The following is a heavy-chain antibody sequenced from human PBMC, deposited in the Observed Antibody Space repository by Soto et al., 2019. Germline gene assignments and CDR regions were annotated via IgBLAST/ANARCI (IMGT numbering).Heavy chain of an antibody. CDR2: TSGSGGGR. D-gene: IGHD2-21*01. Sequence: GGSLRLSCAASGFTFNTYAMSWVRQAPGKGLEWVSTTSGSGGGRHYADSVTGRFTISRDNAKNSLYLQMNSLRAEDTAVYYCARDCSRHGMDVWGQGTTVTVSS. V-gene: IGHV3-23*01. CDR1: GFTFNTYA. J-gene: IGHJ6*02. CDR3: ARDCSRHGMDV.